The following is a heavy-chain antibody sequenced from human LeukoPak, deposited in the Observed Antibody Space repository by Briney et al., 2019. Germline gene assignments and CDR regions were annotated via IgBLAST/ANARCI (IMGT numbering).Heavy chain of an antibody. CDR1: GGSISSGRYY. CDR2: IYTRGST. CDR3: ATDGMVRGPDAWFDS. J-gene: IGHJ5*01. V-gene: IGHV4-61*02. D-gene: IGHD3-10*01. Sequence: SETLSLTCNVSGGSISSGRYYWSWIRQPAGKGLEWIGRIYTRGSTNYNPPLKSRVTMSVDTSKNQFSLKLSSVTAADTAVYYCATDGMVRGPDAWFDSWGQGTLVTVSS.